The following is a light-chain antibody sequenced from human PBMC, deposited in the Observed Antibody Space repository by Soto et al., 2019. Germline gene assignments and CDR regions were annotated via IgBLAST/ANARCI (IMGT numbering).Light chain of an antibody. Sequence: LTQPPSASGSPGQSVTISCTGTSGDVGGYYYVSWYQHHPGKVPKLIIYEVTKRPSGVPDRFSGSKSGNTASLTVSGLQAEDEADYYCMSYVGSNIFVFGTGTKVTV. CDR2: EVT. V-gene: IGLV2-8*01. J-gene: IGLJ1*01. CDR1: SGDVGGYYY. CDR3: MSYVGSNIFV.